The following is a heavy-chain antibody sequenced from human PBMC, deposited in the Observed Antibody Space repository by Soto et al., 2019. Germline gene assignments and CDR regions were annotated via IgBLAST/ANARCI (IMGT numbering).Heavy chain of an antibody. D-gene: IGHD6-6*01. CDR3: ASDIAARPNDAFDI. J-gene: IGHJ3*02. Sequence: SVKVSWKASGVGFRSCTRSWVRHAPGQGLEWMGRIIPILGIANYAQKFQGRVTITADKSTSTAYMELSSLRSEDTAVYYCASDIAARPNDAFDIWGQGTMVTVSS. V-gene: IGHV1-69*02. CDR1: GVGFRSCT. CDR2: IIPILGIA.